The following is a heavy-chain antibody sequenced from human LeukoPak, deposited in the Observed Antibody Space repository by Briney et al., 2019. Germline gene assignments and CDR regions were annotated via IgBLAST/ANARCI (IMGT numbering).Heavy chain of an antibody. Sequence: GGSLRLSCAASGFTFSNYAMSWVRQAPGKGLEWVSAISGSGGSTYYADSVKGRFTISRDDSKSTLSLQMNSLRVEDTAVYYCARDLAWGAFDYWGQGTLVSVSS. CDR3: ARDLAWGAFDY. V-gene: IGHV3-23*01. D-gene: IGHD7-27*01. J-gene: IGHJ4*02. CDR1: GFTFSNYA. CDR2: ISGSGGST.